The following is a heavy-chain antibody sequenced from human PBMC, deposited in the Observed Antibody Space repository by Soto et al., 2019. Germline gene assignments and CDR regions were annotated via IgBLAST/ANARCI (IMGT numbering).Heavy chain of an antibody. CDR2: ITGSGDST. CDR1: GFTFSSYA. J-gene: IGHJ4*02. D-gene: IGHD3-3*01. Sequence: EVQLLESGGGLVQPGGSLRLSCAASGFTFSSYAMSWVRQAPGKGLAWVSAITGSGDSTYYGDSVKGRFTVSRDNSKNTLYLQMNSLRAEDTAVYYCAKVFVFTSREGFDYWGLGTLVTVSS. V-gene: IGHV3-23*01. CDR3: AKVFVFTSREGFDY.